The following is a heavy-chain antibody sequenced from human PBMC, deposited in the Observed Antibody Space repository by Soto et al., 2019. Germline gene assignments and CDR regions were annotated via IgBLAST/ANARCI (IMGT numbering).Heavy chain of an antibody. J-gene: IGHJ5*02. CDR1: GDSVSSNSAA. CDR2: TYYRSKWYN. D-gene: IGHD2-15*01. Sequence: SQTLSLTCAISGDSVSSNSAAWNWIRQSPSRGLEWLGRTYYRSKWYNDYAVSVKSRITINPDTSKNQFSLQLNSVTPEDTAVYYCTRGYSSGGSCYSSLKNCFHPSDKRNLVAVSS. CDR3: TRGYSSGGSCYSSLKNCFHP. V-gene: IGHV6-1*01.